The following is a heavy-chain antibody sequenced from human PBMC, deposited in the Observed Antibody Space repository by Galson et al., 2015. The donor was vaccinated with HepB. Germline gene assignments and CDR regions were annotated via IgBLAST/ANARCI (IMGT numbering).Heavy chain of an antibody. Sequence: SCKASGYTFTDYYIHWVRQAPGQGLEWMGWINPNGGGTNYAQKFQGRVTMTRDTSISTAYMELSSLTSDDTAVYYCAKASSRTTSCYSYWGQGTLVTVSS. D-gene: IGHD2-2*01. CDR3: AKASSRTTSCYSY. V-gene: IGHV1-2*02. CDR1: GYTFTDYY. J-gene: IGHJ4*02. CDR2: INPNGGGT.